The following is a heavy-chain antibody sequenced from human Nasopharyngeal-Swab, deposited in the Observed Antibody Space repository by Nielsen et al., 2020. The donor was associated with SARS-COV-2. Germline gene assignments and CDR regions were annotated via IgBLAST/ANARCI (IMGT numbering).Heavy chain of an antibody. J-gene: IGHJ6*03. V-gene: IGHV3-30*18. CDR1: GFTFSSYG. D-gene: IGHD2-2*01. Sequence: GGYLRLSCAASGFTFSSYGMHWVRQAPGKGLEWVAVISYDGSNKYYADSVKGRFTISRDNSKNTLYLQMNSLRAEDTAVYYCAKVHVPAAISCYMDVWGKGTTVTVSS. CDR2: ISYDGSNK. CDR3: AKVHVPAAISCYMDV.